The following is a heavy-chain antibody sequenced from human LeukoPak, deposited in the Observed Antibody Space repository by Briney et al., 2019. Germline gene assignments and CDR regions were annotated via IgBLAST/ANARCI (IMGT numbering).Heavy chain of an antibody. CDR2: IIPIFGTA. CDR1: GGTFSSYA. Sequence: SVKVSCKASGGTFSSYAISWVRQAPGQGLEWMGGIIPIFGTANYAQKFQGRVTITADKFTRKAYMELSSLRSEDTALYYCARESVRNWLDPWGQGTLVTVAS. J-gene: IGHJ5*02. V-gene: IGHV1-69*06. D-gene: IGHD3-3*01. CDR3: ARESVRNWLDP.